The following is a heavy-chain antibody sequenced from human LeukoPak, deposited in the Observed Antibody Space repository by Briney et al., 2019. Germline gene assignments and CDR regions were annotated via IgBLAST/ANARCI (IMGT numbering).Heavy chain of an antibody. J-gene: IGHJ4*02. CDR1: GFTFSSYS. D-gene: IGHD5-12*01. Sequence: GGSLRLSCAASGFTFSSYSMNWVRQAPGKGLEWVSSISSSSSYIYYADSVKGRFTISRDNAKNSLYLQMNSLRAEDTAVYYCARDFGVATTFFDYWGQGTLVTVSS. CDR2: ISSSSSYI. V-gene: IGHV3-21*01. CDR3: ARDFGVATTFFDY.